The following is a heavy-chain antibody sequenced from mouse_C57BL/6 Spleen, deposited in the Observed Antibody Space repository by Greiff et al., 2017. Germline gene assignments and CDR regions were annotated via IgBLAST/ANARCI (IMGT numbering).Heavy chain of an antibody. Sequence: QVQLQQSGAELVKPGASVKLSCKASGYTFTSYWMQWVKQRPGQGLEWIGEIDPSDSYTNYNQKFKGKATLTVDTSSSTAYMQLSSLTSEDSAVYYCARGRLTFYFDYWGQGTTLTVSS. CDR1: GYTFTSYW. J-gene: IGHJ2*01. V-gene: IGHV1-50*01. CDR2: IDPSDSYT. CDR3: ARGRLTFYFDY. D-gene: IGHD3-2*02.